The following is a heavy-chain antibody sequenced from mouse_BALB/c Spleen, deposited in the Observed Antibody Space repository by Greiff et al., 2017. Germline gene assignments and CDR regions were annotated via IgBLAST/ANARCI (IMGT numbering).Heavy chain of an antibody. Sequence: VQLKQSGGGLVQPGGSLKLSCAASGFTFSSYTMSWVRQTPEKRLEWVAYISNGGGSTYYPDTVKGRFTISRDNAKNTLYLQMSSLKSEDTAMYYCARHDGYGFAYWGQGTLVTVSA. D-gene: IGHD1-2*01. CDR2: ISNGGGST. J-gene: IGHJ3*01. V-gene: IGHV5-12-2*01. CDR1: GFTFSSYT. CDR3: ARHDGYGFAY.